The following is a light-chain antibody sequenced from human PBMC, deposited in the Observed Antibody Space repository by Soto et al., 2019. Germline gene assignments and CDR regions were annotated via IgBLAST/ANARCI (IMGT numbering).Light chain of an antibody. J-gene: IGKJ3*01. CDR1: QSVASTY. Sequence: EIVLTQSPGTLSLSPGERATLSCRASQSVASTYLAWYQQKPGQAPRLLMYGASSRATGIPDRFSGSGYGTDFTLTISRLEPEDFAVYYCQHYGSSPFTFGPGTKVDIK. CDR3: QHYGSSPFT. V-gene: IGKV3-20*01. CDR2: GAS.